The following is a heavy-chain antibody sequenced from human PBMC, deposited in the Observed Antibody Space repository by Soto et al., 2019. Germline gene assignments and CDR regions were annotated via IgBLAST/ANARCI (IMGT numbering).Heavy chain of an antibody. V-gene: IGHV4-30-2*01. CDR1: GGSISSGGYS. CDR3: ARARYSSGWLFDY. Sequence: SETLSLTCAVSGGSISSGGYSWSWIRQPPGKGLEWIGYIYHSGSTYYNPSLKSRVTISVDRSKNQFSLKLSSVTAADTAVYYCARARYSSGWLFDYWGQGTLVTVYS. CDR2: IYHSGST. D-gene: IGHD6-19*01. J-gene: IGHJ4*02.